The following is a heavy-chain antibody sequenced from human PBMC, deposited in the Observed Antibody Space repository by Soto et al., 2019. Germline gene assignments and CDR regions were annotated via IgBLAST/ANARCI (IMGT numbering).Heavy chain of an antibody. Sequence: ASVKVSCKASGYTFTSYGISWVRQAPGQGLEWLGWISTYNGNTNSAPRLQGRLTLTTDASTNTAYMELRSLTSDDTAVYYCARDERDSCSGGNCFYFDYWGQGTLVTVSS. D-gene: IGHD2-15*01. V-gene: IGHV1-18*04. CDR3: ARDERDSCSGGNCFYFDY. CDR1: GYTFTSYG. J-gene: IGHJ4*02. CDR2: ISTYNGNT.